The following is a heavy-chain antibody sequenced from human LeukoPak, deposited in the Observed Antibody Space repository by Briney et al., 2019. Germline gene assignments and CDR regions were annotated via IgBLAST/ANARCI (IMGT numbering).Heavy chain of an antibody. CDR3: AREVRGIRAGGIDY. J-gene: IGHJ4*02. V-gene: IGHV4-34*01. CDR1: GGSFGGYY. Sequence: SETLSLTCAVYGGSFGGYYWSWIRQPPGKGLEWIGEINHSGSTNYNPSLKSRVTMSVDTSKNQFSLKLSSVTAADTAVYYCAREVRGIRAGGIDYWGQGTLVTVSS. CDR2: INHSGST. D-gene: IGHD3-3*02.